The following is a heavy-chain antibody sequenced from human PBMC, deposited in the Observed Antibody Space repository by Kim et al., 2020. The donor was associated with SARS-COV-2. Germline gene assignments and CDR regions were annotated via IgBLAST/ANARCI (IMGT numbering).Heavy chain of an antibody. CDR1: GFSFDDYA. CDR3: VKDRTYNSGRGGGCDV. J-gene: IGHJ3*01. D-gene: IGHD6-19*01. Sequence: GGSLRLSCAASGFSFDDYAMHWVRQAPGKGLEWVSSISWNSDSIDFADSVKGRFTISRDNAKNSLFLQMNRLRVEDTALYYCVKDRTYNSGRGGGCDVWGQGAMVTVSS. CDR2: ISWNSDSI. V-gene: IGHV3-9*01.